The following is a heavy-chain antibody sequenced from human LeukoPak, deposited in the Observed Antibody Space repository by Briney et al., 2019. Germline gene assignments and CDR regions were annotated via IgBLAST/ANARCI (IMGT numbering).Heavy chain of an antibody. CDR2: IYYSGST. Sequence: PSETLSLTCTVSGGSISSYYWSWIRQPPGKGLEWIGYIYYSGSTNYNPSLKSRVPISVDTSKNQFSLKLSSVTAADTAVYYCARDPLVVGAHDAFDIWGQGTMVTVSS. V-gene: IGHV4-59*01. CDR3: ARDPLVVGAHDAFDI. J-gene: IGHJ3*02. D-gene: IGHD1-26*01. CDR1: GGSISSYY.